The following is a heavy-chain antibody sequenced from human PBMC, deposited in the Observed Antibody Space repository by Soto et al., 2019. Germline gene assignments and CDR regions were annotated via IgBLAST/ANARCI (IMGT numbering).Heavy chain of an antibody. J-gene: IGHJ4*02. Sequence: QVVLVQSGAEVKKPGSSVKVSCKSSGGTFSSYGINWVRQAPRQGPEWMGMIIPNFGTPKYAQKFQGRVTITADESTRTAYMELSSLRSEDTAVYYCARDGRSSSYDYWGQGTLVTVSS. CDR2: IIPNFGTP. D-gene: IGHD6-13*01. CDR1: GGTFSSYG. V-gene: IGHV1-69*18. CDR3: ARDGRSSSYDY.